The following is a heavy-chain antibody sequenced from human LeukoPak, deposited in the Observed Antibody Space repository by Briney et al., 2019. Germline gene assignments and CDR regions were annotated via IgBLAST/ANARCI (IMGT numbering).Heavy chain of an antibody. CDR1: GYTFTIYA. CDR3: ARAGDIVATIGAGYYYYMDV. V-gene: IGHV7-4-1*02. Sequence: ASVNVSCTASGYTFTIYAMNWVRQAPGQGLEWMGWINTNTGNPTYAQGFTGRLVFSLDTSVSAAYLQISSLKAEDTAVYYCARAGDIVATIGAGYYYYMDVWGKGTTVTVSS. J-gene: IGHJ6*03. D-gene: IGHD5-12*01. CDR2: INTNTGNP.